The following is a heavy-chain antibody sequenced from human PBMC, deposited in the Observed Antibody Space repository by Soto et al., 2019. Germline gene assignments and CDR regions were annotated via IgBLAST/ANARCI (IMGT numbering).Heavy chain of an antibody. D-gene: IGHD3-10*01. CDR3: ASYGSGSYYNGYYFDY. CDR2: IHHSGST. CDR1: GGSFSAYY. J-gene: IGHJ4*02. Sequence: SETLSLTCAVYGGSFSAYYWSWIRQSPGKGLEWIGEIHHSGSTNYKPSLKSRVTISVDTSKNQFSLELRSVTAADTAVYYCASYGSGSYYNGYYFDYWGQGTLVTVS. V-gene: IGHV4-34*01.